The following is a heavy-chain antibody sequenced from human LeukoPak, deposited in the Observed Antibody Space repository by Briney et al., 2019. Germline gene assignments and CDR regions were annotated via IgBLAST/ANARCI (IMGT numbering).Heavy chain of an antibody. V-gene: IGHV4-34*01. CDR1: GGSFSGYY. Sequence: SETLSLTCAVYGGSFSGYYWSWIRQPPGKGLEWIGEINHSGSTNYNPSLKSRVTISVDTSKNQFSLKLSSVTAADTAVYYCARGLRGIVVVPAAIGRKGIAANLYYFDYWGQGTLVTVSS. CDR2: INHSGST. CDR3: ARGLRGIVVVPAAIGRKGIAANLYYFDY. D-gene: IGHD2-2*02. J-gene: IGHJ4*02.